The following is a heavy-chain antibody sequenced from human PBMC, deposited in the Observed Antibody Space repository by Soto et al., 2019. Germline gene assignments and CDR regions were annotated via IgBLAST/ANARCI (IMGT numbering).Heavy chain of an antibody. CDR3: VGRDYDSRGGMDV. J-gene: IGHJ6*02. Sequence: ASVTVSCKAEGYTCTSYGISWARQAPGQGLEWMGWISAYNGNTNYAQKLQGRVTMTTDTSTSTAYMELRSLRSDVTAVYYCVGRDYDSRGGMDVWGQGTTVTVSS. CDR1: GYTCTSYG. D-gene: IGHD4-17*01. V-gene: IGHV1-18*04. CDR2: ISAYNGNT.